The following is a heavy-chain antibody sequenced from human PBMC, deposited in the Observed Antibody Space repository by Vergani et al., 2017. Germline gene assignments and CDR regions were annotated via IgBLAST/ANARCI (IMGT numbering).Heavy chain of an antibody. D-gene: IGHD3-22*01. J-gene: IGHJ4*02. V-gene: IGHV3-64D*06. CDR1: GFTFSSYA. CDR3: VKEGYYYDSSGYYPPFDY. CDR2: SSSNGGST. Sequence: EVQLVESGGGLVQPGGSLRLSCSASGFTFSSYAMHWVRQAPGKGLEYVSASSSNGGSTYYADSVKGRFTISRDNSKNTLYLQMSSLRAEDTAVYYCVKEGYYYDSSGYYPPFDYWGQGTLVTVSS.